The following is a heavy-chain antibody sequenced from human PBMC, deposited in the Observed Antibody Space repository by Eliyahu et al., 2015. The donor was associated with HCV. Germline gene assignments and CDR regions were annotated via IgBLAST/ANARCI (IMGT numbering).Heavy chain of an antibody. V-gene: IGHV4-39*01. CDR3: ASDYSGGYPKSDY. Sequence: QLQLQESGPGLVKPSETLSLTCTVSGDSISSILYYWAWIRQPPGKGLEWIGSLYSGGGTYYNPSLKSRVTISVDTSKNQFSLKLSSVTAADTAVYYCASDYSGGYPKSDYWGQGTLVTVSS. J-gene: IGHJ4*02. D-gene: IGHD2-15*01. CDR2: LYSGGGT. CDR1: GDSISSILYY.